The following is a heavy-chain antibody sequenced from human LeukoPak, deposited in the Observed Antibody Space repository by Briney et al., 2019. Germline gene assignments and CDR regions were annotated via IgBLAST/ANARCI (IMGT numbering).Heavy chain of an antibody. V-gene: IGHV3-20*04. CDR3: AKDSWIAVAGNFDS. CDR2: INWNGGST. Sequence: GGSLRLSCAASGFTFDDYGMSWVRQAPGKGLEWVSGINWNGGSTGYADSVKGRFTISRDNSKNTLYLQMNSLRAEDTAVYYCAKDSWIAVAGNFDSWGQGTLVTVSS. CDR1: GFTFDDYG. J-gene: IGHJ4*02. D-gene: IGHD6-19*01.